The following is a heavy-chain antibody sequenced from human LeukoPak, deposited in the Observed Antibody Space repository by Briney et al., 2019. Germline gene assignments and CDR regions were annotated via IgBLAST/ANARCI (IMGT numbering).Heavy chain of an antibody. CDR2: INPNSGGT. Sequence: ASVKVSCKASGYTFTGYYMHWVRQAPGQGLEWMGWINPNSGGTNYAQKFQGRVTMTRDTSISTAYMELSRLRSDDTAVCYCATARDYGDYGLFDYWGQGTLVTVSS. CDR1: GYTFTGYY. J-gene: IGHJ4*02. CDR3: ATARDYGDYGLFDY. D-gene: IGHD4-17*01. V-gene: IGHV1-2*02.